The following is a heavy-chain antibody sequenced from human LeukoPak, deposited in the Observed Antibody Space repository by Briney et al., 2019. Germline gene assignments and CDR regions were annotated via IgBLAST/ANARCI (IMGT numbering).Heavy chain of an antibody. J-gene: IGHJ3*02. CDR2: ISYDGSNK. V-gene: IGHV3-30-3*01. CDR3: ARDRGDHITMIVVVTDAFDI. D-gene: IGHD3-22*01. Sequence: GRSLRLSCAASGFTFSSYAMHWVRQAPGKGLEWVAVISYDGSNKYYADSVKGRFTISRDNSKNTLYLQMNSLRAEDTAVYYCARDRGDHITMIVVVTDAFDIWGQGTMVTVSS. CDR1: GFTFSSYA.